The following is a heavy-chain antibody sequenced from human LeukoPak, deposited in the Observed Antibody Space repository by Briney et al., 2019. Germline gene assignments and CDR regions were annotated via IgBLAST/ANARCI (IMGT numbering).Heavy chain of an antibody. Sequence: PGGSLRLSCAASGFTFNNYWMSWVRQAPGKGLEWVANIKQDGSDKYYVDSLKGRFTISRDNAKNSLYLQMNSLRAEDTAVYYCARRWRSAFDIWGQATMVTVSS. V-gene: IGHV3-7*01. CDR2: IKQDGSDK. CDR3: ARRWRSAFDI. J-gene: IGHJ3*02. CDR1: GFTFNNYW. D-gene: IGHD5-24*01.